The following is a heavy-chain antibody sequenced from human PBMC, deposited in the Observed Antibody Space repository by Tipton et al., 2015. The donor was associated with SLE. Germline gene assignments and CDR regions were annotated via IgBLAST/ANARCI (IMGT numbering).Heavy chain of an antibody. D-gene: IGHD4-17*01. J-gene: IGHJ2*01. V-gene: IGHV3-23*03. Sequence: SLRLSCAASGFTFSSYAMSWVRQAPGKGLEWVSLIYSGGDTFYADSVKGRFTISRENFENTLYLQMNSLRADDTAVYYCAKCPHYGDTWAGCYFDLWGRGTLVTVPS. CDR3: AKCPHYGDTWAGCYFDL. CDR2: IYSGGDT. CDR1: GFTFSSYA.